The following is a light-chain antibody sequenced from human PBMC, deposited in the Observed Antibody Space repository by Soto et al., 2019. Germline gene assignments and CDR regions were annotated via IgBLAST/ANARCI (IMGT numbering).Light chain of an antibody. CDR3: QQYNSYSRT. Sequence: DSQMTQSPSTLSASVGDRVTITCRAIQGIRSYLAWYQQKPGKAPKLLICAASTLQSGVPSRFRGSGSGTEFTPTISSLQPDDVETCYCQQYNSYSRTFGQGTKVDIK. V-gene: IGKV1-5*01. CDR2: AAS. J-gene: IGKJ1*01. CDR1: QGIRSY.